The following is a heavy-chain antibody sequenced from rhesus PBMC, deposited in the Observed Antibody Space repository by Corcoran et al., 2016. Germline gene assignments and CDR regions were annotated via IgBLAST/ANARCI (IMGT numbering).Heavy chain of an antibody. D-gene: IGHD3-3*01. J-gene: IGHJ4*01. CDR2: MYGDIWNT. Sequence: QVQLQESGPGLVKPSETLSLTCAVSGGSISSSNWWSRIRPSPGKGMEWLGDMYGDIWNTTYNPARTTQVTMSTEPSTIQFYLQLSSVTASDTSVYYCARSSVYYNIWPGCSYFDYWGQGVLVTVSS. CDR3: ARSSVYYNIWPGCSYFDY. V-gene: IGHV4-93*01. CDR1: GGSISSSNW.